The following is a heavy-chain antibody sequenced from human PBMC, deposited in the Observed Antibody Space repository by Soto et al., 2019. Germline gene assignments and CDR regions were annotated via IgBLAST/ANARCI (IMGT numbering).Heavy chain of an antibody. D-gene: IGHD3-16*01. J-gene: IGHJ6*02. V-gene: IGHV1-69*01. CDR1: GGTFSSYA. CDR3: AREDHLDYYYYGMDV. CDR2: IIPIFGTA. Sequence: QVQLVQSGAEVKKPGSSVKVSCKASGGTFSSYAISWVRQAPGQGLEWMGGIIPIFGTANYAQKFQGRVMITADESRCTAYMERSRLRSDDRGVYYCAREDHLDYYYYGMDVWGHRTTVTVSS.